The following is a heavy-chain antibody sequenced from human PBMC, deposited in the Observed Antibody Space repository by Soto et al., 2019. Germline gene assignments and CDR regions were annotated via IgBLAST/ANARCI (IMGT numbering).Heavy chain of an antibody. CDR3: ATSRISIAVAGETEYYFDY. J-gene: IGHJ4*02. CDR2: INPNSGYT. D-gene: IGHD6-19*01. V-gene: IGHV1-2*04. CDR1: AYIFTGYY. Sequence: ASVNVSCNASAYIFTGYYMHWVRHAPGQGLEWMGWINPNSGYTNYTQKFQGWVTMTRDTSISTAYMELSRLRSDGTAVYYCATSRISIAVAGETEYYFDYWGQGTLDTVSS.